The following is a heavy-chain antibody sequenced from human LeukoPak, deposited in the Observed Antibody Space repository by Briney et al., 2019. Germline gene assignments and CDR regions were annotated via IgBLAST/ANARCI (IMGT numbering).Heavy chain of an antibody. CDR2: ISGSGGST. CDR3: AKEAAVTSLKLAWYFDL. V-gene: IGHV3-23*01. J-gene: IGHJ2*01. CDR1: GFTFSSYA. Sequence: GGSLRLSCAASGFTFSSYAMSWVRQAPGKGLEWVSAISGSGGSTYYADSVKGRFTISRDNSKNTLYLQMNSLRAEDTAVYYCAKEAAVTSLKLAWYFDLWGRGTLVTVSS. D-gene: IGHD4-11*01.